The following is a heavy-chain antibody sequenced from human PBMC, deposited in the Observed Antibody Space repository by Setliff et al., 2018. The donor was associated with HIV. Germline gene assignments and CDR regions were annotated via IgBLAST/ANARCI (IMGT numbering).Heavy chain of an antibody. Sequence: PSETLSLTCTVSGGSIWNYYWSWIRQPPGKGLEWIGTIYYSGTTYYNPSLKSRLTISVDTSKNQFSLKLSSVTAADTAVYYCARRTLITGYDYWGQGTLVTVSS. CDR3: ARRTLITGYDY. J-gene: IGHJ4*02. D-gene: IGHD3-16*01. CDR2: IYYSGTT. V-gene: IGHV4-39*01. CDR1: GGSIWNYY.